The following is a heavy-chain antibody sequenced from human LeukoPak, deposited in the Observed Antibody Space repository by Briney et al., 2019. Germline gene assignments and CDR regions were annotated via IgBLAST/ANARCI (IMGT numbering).Heavy chain of an antibody. D-gene: IGHD3-3*01. Sequence: GRSLRLSCAASGFTFDDYAMHWVWRVAGKGPEWVSSISWNSGSIGYADSVKGRFTISRDNAKNSLYLQMDSLRAEDTALYYCTKAHNYDFWRIDYWGQGTLVTVSS. CDR1: GFTFDDYA. V-gene: IGHV3-9*01. CDR3: TKAHNYDFWRIDY. CDR2: ISWNSGSI. J-gene: IGHJ4*02.